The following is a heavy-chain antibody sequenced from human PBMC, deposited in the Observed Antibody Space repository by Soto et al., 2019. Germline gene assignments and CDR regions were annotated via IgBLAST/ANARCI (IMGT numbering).Heavy chain of an antibody. CDR1: GFTFSSYA. CDR3: AKDRAGGGWYSSWYYFDY. V-gene: IGHV3-23*01. D-gene: IGHD6-19*01. Sequence: EVQLLESGGGLVQPGGSLRLSCAASGFTFSSYAMSWVRQAPGKGLEWVSAISGSGGSTYYADSVKGRFTISRDNSKNTLYLQMNSLRAEDTAVYYCAKDRAGGGWYSSWYYFDYWGQGTLVTVSS. CDR2: ISGSGGST. J-gene: IGHJ4*02.